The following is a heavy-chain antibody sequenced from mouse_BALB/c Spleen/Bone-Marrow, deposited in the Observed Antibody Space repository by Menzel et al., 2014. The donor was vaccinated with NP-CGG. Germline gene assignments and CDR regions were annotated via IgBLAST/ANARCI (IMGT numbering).Heavy chain of an antibody. Sequence: EVQLQQSGAELVKPGASVKLSCTASGFNIKDTYMHWVKQRPEQGLEWIGRIDPANGNTKYDPKFQGKATITADTSSNTAYLQLSSLTSEDTAVYYCARGGTTATWYFDVWGAGTTVPVSS. CDR1: GFNIKDTY. J-gene: IGHJ1*01. CDR3: ARGGTTATWYFDV. V-gene: IGHV14-3*02. CDR2: IDPANGNT. D-gene: IGHD1-2*01.